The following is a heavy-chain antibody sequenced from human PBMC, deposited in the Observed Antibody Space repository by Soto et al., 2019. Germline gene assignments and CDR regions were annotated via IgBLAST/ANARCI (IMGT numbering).Heavy chain of an antibody. J-gene: IGHJ6*03. CDR2: IYYSGST. CDR3: ARLRSADGYYDILTGSPEYYYMDV. Sequence: SETLSLTCTVSGGSISSYYWSWIRQPPGKGLEWIGYIYYSGSTNYNPSLKSRVTISVDTSKNQFSLKLSSVTAADTAVYYCARLRSADGYYDILTGSPEYYYMDVWGKGTTVTVS. V-gene: IGHV4-59*08. D-gene: IGHD3-9*01. CDR1: GGSISSYY.